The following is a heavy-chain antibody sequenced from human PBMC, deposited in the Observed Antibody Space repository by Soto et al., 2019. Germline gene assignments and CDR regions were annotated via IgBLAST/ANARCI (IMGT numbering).Heavy chain of an antibody. D-gene: IGHD5-12*01. CDR1: GFTFSNAW. V-gene: IGHV3-15*07. CDR3: AKGAWLDF. J-gene: IGHJ4*02. Sequence: GGSLRLSCAASGFTFSNAWMNWVRQAPGKGLEWVGRIKSKTDGGTTDYAAPVRGRFTISRDNSRNTLYLQMNSLRADDTALYYCAKGAWLDFWGRGTLVTVSS. CDR2: IKSKTDGGTT.